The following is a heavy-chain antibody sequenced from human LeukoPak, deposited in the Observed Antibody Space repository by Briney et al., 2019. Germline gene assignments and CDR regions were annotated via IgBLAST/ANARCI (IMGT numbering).Heavy chain of an antibody. CDR3: ARDGGGNSIGGAFDI. CDR1: GFTVSSNY. CDR2: IYSGGST. V-gene: IGHV3-66*01. J-gene: IGHJ3*02. Sequence: PGESLRLSCAASGFTVSSNYMSWVRQAPGKGLEWVSVIYSGGSTYYADSVKGRFTISRDNSKNTLYLQMNSLRAEDTAVYYCARDGGGNSIGGAFDIWGQGTMVTVSS. D-gene: IGHD4-23*01.